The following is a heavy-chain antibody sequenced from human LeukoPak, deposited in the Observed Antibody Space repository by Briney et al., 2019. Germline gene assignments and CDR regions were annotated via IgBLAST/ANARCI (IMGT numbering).Heavy chain of an antibody. CDR1: GFTFSSYW. V-gene: IGHV3-7*03. Sequence: GGSLRLSCAASGFTFSSYWMSWVRQAPGKGLEWVANIKQDGSEKYYVGSVKGRFTISRDNAKNSLYPQMNSLRAEDTAVYYCAREVTAMAYYFDYWGQGTLVTVSS. CDR2: IKQDGSEK. J-gene: IGHJ4*02. CDR3: AREVTAMAYYFDY. D-gene: IGHD5-18*01.